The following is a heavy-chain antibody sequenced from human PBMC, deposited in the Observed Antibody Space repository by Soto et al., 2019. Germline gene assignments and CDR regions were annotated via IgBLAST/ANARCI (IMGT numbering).Heavy chain of an antibody. J-gene: IGHJ4*02. CDR3: ASYRIAVAGKFDY. CDR2: IYYSGST. V-gene: IGHV4-39*01. Sequence: QLQLQESGPGLVKPSETLSLTCTVSGGSISSSSYYWGWIRQPPGKGLEWIGSIYYSGSTYYNPSLKSRVTIPVDTSKTQFSLKLSSVTAADTAVYYCASYRIAVAGKFDYWGQGTLVTVSS. CDR1: GGSISSSSYY. D-gene: IGHD6-19*01.